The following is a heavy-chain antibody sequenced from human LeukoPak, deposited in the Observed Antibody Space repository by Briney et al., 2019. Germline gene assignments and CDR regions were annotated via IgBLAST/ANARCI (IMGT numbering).Heavy chain of an antibody. D-gene: IGHD6-13*01. CDR3: ARGVYIAAAQYGY. V-gene: IGHV4-4*07. CDR2: THISGST. CDR1: GDSISYYY. Sequence: SETLSLTCTVSGDSISYYYWSWIRQPAGKGLEWIGRTHISGSTNYNPSLKSRVTMSVDTSKTHFSLKLSSVTAADTAVYYCARGVYIAAAQYGYWGQGTLVTVSS. J-gene: IGHJ4*02.